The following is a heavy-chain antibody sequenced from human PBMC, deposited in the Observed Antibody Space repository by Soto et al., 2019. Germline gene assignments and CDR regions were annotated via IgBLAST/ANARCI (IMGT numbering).Heavy chain of an antibody. V-gene: IGHV3-66*01. D-gene: IGHD1-26*01. Sequence: PGGSLRLSCAASGFTFSRYWMHWVRQAPGEGLVWVSIIYSAGNTYYADSVKGRFTISRDNSKNTLYLQMNSLGAEDTAVYYCARDFVVGGPTINYYYGMDVWGQGTTVTVSS. J-gene: IGHJ6*02. CDR1: GFTFSRYW. CDR3: ARDFVVGGPTINYYYGMDV. CDR2: IYSAGNT.